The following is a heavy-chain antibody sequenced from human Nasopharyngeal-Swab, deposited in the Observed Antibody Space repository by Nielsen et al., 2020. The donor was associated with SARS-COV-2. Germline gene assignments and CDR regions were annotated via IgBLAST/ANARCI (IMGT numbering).Heavy chain of an antibody. CDR3: AKGPYSSSFHYFDS. CDR1: GFTFSNYA. D-gene: IGHD6-6*01. J-gene: IGHJ4*02. V-gene: IGHV3-23*01. CDR2: IYASGGST. Sequence: GESLKISCAASGFTFSNYAMSWVRQAPGKGLEWVSAIYASGGSTYYADSVKGRFTISRDNSRNTLFLQMSSLRVEDTAVYYCAKGPYSSSFHYFDSWGQGTLVTVSS.